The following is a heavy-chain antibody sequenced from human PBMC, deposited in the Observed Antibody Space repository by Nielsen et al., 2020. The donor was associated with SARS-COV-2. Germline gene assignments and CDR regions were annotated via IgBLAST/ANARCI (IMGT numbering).Heavy chain of an antibody. Sequence: GGSLRLSCATSGLAFREAWMTWVRQAPGKGLQWVGHVRSERHGGTSDYAGAVRGRFTISRDDSADTVYLQMNSLTTEDTGRYFCCKDVPLTGGGAIRYWGQGALVTVSS. CDR1: GLAFREAW. CDR2: VRSERHGGTS. V-gene: IGHV3-15*01. J-gene: IGHJ4*02. D-gene: IGHD2-8*02. CDR3: CKDVPLTGGGAIRY.